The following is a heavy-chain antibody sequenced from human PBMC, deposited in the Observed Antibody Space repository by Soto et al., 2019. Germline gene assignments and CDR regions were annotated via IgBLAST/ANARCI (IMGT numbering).Heavy chain of an antibody. Sequence: QVQLVQSGAEVKKPGASVKVSCKASGYTFTSYAMHWVRQAPGQRLEWMGWINAGNGNKKYSQKFQDRVTITRDTSASTAYVELSGLRSEDKAVYSCARVGSSSWGYYFGFWGQGTPGTVSS. CDR2: INAGNGNK. D-gene: IGHD6-13*01. J-gene: IGHJ4*02. V-gene: IGHV1-3*01. CDR1: GYTFTSYA. CDR3: ARVGSSSWGYYFGF.